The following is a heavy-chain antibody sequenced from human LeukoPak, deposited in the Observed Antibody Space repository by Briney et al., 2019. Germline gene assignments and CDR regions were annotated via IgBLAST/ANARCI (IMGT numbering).Heavy chain of an antibody. CDR1: GYIFTNYA. J-gene: IGHJ4*02. Sequence: ASVKVSCKASGYIFTNYAMNWVRQAPGQGLEWMGRIIPILGIANYAQKFQGRVTITADKSTSTAYMELSSLRSEDTAVYYCARERDGYNQGSFDYWGQGTLVTVSS. D-gene: IGHD5-24*01. CDR2: IIPILGIA. V-gene: IGHV1-69*04. CDR3: ARERDGYNQGSFDY.